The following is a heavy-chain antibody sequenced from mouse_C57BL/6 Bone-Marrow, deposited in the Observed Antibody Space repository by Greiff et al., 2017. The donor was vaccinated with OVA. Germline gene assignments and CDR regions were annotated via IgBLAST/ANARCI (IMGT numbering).Heavy chain of an antibody. CDR1: GYTFTSYG. CDR3: ARMSGSSFYWYFDV. CDR2: IYPRSGNT. D-gene: IGHD1-1*01. J-gene: IGHJ1*03. V-gene: IGHV1-81*01. Sequence: VQLQQSGAELARPGASVKLSCKASGYTFTSYGISWVKQRTGQGLEWIGEIYPRSGNTYYNEKFKGKATLTADKSSSTAYMELRSLTSEDSAVYFCARMSGSSFYWYFDVWGTGTTVTVSS.